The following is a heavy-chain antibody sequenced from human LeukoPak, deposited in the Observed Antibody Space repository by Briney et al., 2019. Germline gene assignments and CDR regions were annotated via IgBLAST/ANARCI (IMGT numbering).Heavy chain of an antibody. J-gene: IGHJ6*02. Sequence: PGGSLTLSCTASGFTLSTYYVQWVRQAPGKGLEYVSAISTGGLTTYYAESVKGRFTISRDDSKNTLYLQMGSLRGEDMAVYYCERRVAPTDYLGMSVWGQGTTVTVSS. CDR1: GFTLSTYY. D-gene: IGHD4-11*01. V-gene: IGHV3-64*02. CDR3: ERRVAPTDYLGMSV. CDR2: ISTGGLTT.